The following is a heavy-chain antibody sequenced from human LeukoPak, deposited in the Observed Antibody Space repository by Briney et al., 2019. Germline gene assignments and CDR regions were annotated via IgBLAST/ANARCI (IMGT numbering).Heavy chain of an antibody. J-gene: IGHJ4*02. CDR1: GFTFSSYW. CDR3: ARGRPHGNDY. V-gene: IGHV3-74*01. D-gene: IGHD4-23*01. Sequence: PGVSLRLSCAASGFTFSSYWMNWVRHAPGKGLVWVSRIASDGSSTTYADSVKARFSISRDNAKNTLYLQMNSLRVEDTAVYYCARGRPHGNDYWGQGTLVTVSS. CDR2: IASDGSST.